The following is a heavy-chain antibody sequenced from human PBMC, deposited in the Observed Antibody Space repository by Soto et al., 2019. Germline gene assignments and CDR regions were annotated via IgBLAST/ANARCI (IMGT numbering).Heavy chain of an antibody. D-gene: IGHD1-26*01. CDR3: ARIKWGLDYYSGMDV. V-gene: IGHV1-2*02. CDR1: GYTFSDYF. J-gene: IGHJ6*02. CDR2: INPKTAAT. Sequence: QVQLVQSGAEVKKSGASVKVSCKASGYTFSDYFIQWLRQAPGQGLEWVAWINPKTAATNYAKKFQDRVTLTSYTSFSTAYVELTRLRPDDTAVYYCARIKWGLDYYSGMDVWGQGTAVTVSS.